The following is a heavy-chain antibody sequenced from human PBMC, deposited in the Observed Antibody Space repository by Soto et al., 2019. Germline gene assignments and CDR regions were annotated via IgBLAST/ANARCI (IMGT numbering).Heavy chain of an antibody. J-gene: IGHJ6*02. D-gene: IGHD6-19*01. CDR3: ARKQSFDGNYYYGIDV. CDR1: GGTFSSYT. CDR2: ISPYNGIA. Sequence: ASVKVSCKASGGTFSSYTISWVRQAPGQGLEWMGRISPYNGIANYAQKVQGRVTMTTDKSTSTAYMELSSLRSDDTAVYYCARKQSFDGNYYYGIDVWGQGTTVTVAS. V-gene: IGHV1-69*02.